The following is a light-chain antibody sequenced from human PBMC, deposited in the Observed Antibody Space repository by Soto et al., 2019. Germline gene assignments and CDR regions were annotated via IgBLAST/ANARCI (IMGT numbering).Light chain of an antibody. CDR2: ASS. CDR1: SSDVGGYNY. Sequence: QSALTQPASVSGSPGQSITISCTGTSSDVGGYNYVSWYQHHPGKAPRLMIYASSNRPSGVSHRFSGSRSGNTASLTISGLQAEDEADYYCSSYTSGNTLYVFGTGTKLTVL. V-gene: IGLV2-14*01. J-gene: IGLJ1*01. CDR3: SSYTSGNTLYV.